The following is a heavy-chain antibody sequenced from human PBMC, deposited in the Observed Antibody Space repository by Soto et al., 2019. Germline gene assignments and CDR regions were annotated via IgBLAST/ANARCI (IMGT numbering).Heavy chain of an antibody. V-gene: IGHV1-8*01. CDR3: ARDRNWFDP. Sequence: GXSVKVSFKASGYTFTSYDITLVRQATGQGLEWMGWMNPNSGNTGYAQKFQGRVTMTRNTSISTAYMEMSSLRSEDTAVYYCARDRNWFDPWGQGTLVTVSS. CDR1: GYTFTSYD. CDR2: MNPNSGNT. J-gene: IGHJ5*02.